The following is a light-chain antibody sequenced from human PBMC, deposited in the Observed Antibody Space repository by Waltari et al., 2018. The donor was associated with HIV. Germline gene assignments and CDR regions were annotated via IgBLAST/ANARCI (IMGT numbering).Light chain of an antibody. CDR3: MQVTQSPYT. CDR2: NVV. V-gene: IGKV2-24*01. J-gene: IGKJ2*01. Sequence: EIVMTQTPLSLPVTLGQPASISCRSSQSLAQSDGNTYLTWLQQRPGQPPRLLFDNVVNRFSGGPDRFSGSGAGTDFTLKISRVEAEDVGVYYCMQVTQSPYTFGQGTKLEIK. CDR1: QSLAQSDGNTY.